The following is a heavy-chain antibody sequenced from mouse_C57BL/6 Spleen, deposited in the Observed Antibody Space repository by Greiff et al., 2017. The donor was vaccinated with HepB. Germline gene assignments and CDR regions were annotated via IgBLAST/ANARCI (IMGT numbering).Heavy chain of an antibody. Sequence: EVQRVESGGGLVKPGGSLKLSCAASGFTFSDYGMHWVRQAPEKGLEWVAYISSGSSTIYYADTVKGRFTISRDTAKNTLFLQVTSLRTEDTAMYYCARKVGDYDGGFAYWGQGTLVTVSA. V-gene: IGHV5-17*01. J-gene: IGHJ3*01. D-gene: IGHD2-4*01. CDR1: GFTFSDYG. CDR3: ARKVGDYDGGFAY. CDR2: ISSGSSTI.